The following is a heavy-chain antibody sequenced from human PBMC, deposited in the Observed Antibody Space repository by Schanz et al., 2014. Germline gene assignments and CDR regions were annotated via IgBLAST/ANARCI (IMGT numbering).Heavy chain of an antibody. CDR1: GFSFSTYG. CDR3: VRDKKGCVAVAGRAPFDY. D-gene: IGHD6-19*01. J-gene: IGHJ4*02. Sequence: EVRLVASGGGLVKPGGSLRLSCAASGFSFSTYGMTWVRQAPGKGLEWVSSISSSSMYIYQADSMRGRFTISRDNAKNSLYLQVNNLSAEDTAVYYCVRDKKGCVAVAGRAPFDYWGQGTLVTVSS. V-gene: IGHV3-21*01. CDR2: ISSSSMYI.